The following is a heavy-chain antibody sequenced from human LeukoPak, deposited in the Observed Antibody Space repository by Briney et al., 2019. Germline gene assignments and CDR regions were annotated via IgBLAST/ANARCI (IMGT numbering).Heavy chain of an antibody. CDR2: IWYDGSNK. V-gene: IGHV3-33*01. Sequence: PGRSLRLSCAASGFTFSSYGMHWVRQAPGKGLEWVAVIWYDGSNKYYADSVKGRFTISRDNSKNTLYLQMNSLRAEDTAVNYCAREYSTAMIGYFDYWGQGTLVTVSS. CDR3: AREYSTAMIGYFDY. CDR1: GFTFSSYG. D-gene: IGHD5-18*01. J-gene: IGHJ4*02.